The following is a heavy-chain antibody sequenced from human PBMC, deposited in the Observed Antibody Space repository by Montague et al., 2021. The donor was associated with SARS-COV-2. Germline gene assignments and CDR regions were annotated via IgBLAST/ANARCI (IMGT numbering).Heavy chain of an antibody. J-gene: IGHJ6*02. Sequence: SETLSLTCAVYGGSFSGYYWSWIRQPPGKGLEWIGEINHSGSTNYNPSLKSRVTISVDTSKNQFSLKLSSVTAADTAVYYCARGRGTALFRRVYFGMDVWGQGTTVPVSS. V-gene: IGHV4-34*01. CDR1: GGSFSGYY. CDR3: ARGRGTALFRRVYFGMDV. D-gene: IGHD1-1*01. CDR2: INHSGST.